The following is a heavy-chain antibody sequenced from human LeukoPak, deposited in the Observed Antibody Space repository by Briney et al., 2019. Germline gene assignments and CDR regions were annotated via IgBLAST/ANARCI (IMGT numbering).Heavy chain of an antibody. D-gene: IGHD3-9*01. Sequence: PSGSLRLYCAASGFTFSYYDLLRVRQAPGQGLVGVTVITSDGNNKYYTDSVKGRFTISRDTSKDKLYLQMNSLRSEDAAVYYCATDERGSVTGYSLYYFDFWGQGTLVTVSS. CDR2: ITSDGNNK. CDR3: ATDERGSVTGYSLYYFDF. CDR1: GFTFSYYD. V-gene: IGHV3-30*04. J-gene: IGHJ4*02.